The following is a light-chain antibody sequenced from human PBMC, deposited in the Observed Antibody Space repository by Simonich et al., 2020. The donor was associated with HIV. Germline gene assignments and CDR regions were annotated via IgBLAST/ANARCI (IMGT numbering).Light chain of an antibody. J-gene: IGLJ3*02. Sequence: QSALTQPASVSGSPGQSITISCPGTSSDVGGYNYVSWYQQPPGKAPQLMIYDVSYRPSGGSNRFAGSKSGNTASLTISGLQAEDEAEYHCSSYTSNSTGVFGGGTKLTVL. CDR2: DVS. CDR1: SSDVGGYNY. CDR3: SSYTSNSTGV. V-gene: IGLV2-14*03.